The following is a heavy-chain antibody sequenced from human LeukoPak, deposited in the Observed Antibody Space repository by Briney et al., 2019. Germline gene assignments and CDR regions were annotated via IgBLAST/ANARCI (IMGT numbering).Heavy chain of an antibody. V-gene: IGHV1-69*01. CDR3: ALSTAYYYDSSGYYYRSSYMDV. D-gene: IGHD3-22*01. CDR1: GGTFSSYA. CDR2: IIPIFGTA. Sequence: SVKVSCKASGGTFSSYAISWVRQAPGQGLEWMGGIIPIFGTANYAQKFQGRVTITADESTSTAYMELSSLRSGDTAVYYCALSTAYYYDSSGYYYRSSYMDVWVKETTVTISS. J-gene: IGHJ6*03.